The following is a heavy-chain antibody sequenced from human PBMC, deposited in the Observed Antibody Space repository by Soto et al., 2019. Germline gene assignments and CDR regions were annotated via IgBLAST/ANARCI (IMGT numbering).Heavy chain of an antibody. CDR2: ISYDGSNK. V-gene: IGHV3-30-3*01. CDR3: ARDIAVAVY. J-gene: IGHJ4*02. CDR1: GFTFSSYA. Sequence: GGSLRLSCAASGFTFSSYAMHWVRQAPGKGLEWVAVISYDGSNKYYADSVKGRFTISRDNSKNTLYLQMNSLRAEDTAVYYCARDIAVAVYWGQGTLVTVSS. D-gene: IGHD6-19*01.